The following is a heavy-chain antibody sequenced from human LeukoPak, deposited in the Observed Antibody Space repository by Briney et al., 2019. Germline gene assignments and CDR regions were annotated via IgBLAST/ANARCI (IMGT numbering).Heavy chain of an antibody. D-gene: IGHD2-15*01. CDR3: ARGLEWWYYYGMDV. V-gene: IGHV1-8*01. Sequence: ASVKVSCKASGYTFTSYDINWVRQATGQRLEWMGWMNPNSGNTGYAQKFQGRVTMTRNTSISTAYMELSSLRSEDTAVYYCARGLEWWYYYGMDVWGQGTTVTVSS. CDR1: GYTFTSYD. J-gene: IGHJ6*02. CDR2: MNPNSGNT.